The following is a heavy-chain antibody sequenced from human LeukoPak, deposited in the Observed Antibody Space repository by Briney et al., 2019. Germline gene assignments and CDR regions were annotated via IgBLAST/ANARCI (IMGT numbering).Heavy chain of an antibody. CDR2: ISESGSST. J-gene: IGHJ4*02. V-gene: IGHV3-23*01. D-gene: IGHD6-19*01. Sequence: PGGSLRLSCAASGFTFNTYAMTWVRQAPGKGLEWVSDISESGSSTYYEDSVQGRFTISRDNSKNTLYLQMNSLRVEDTAIYYCAKAGSDWYYFDSWGQGTLVTVSS. CDR1: GFTFNTYA. CDR3: AKAGSDWYYFDS.